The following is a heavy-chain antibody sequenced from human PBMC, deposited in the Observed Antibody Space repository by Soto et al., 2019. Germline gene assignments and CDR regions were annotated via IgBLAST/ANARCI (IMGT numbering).Heavy chain of an antibody. D-gene: IGHD1-26*01. CDR2: ISNDGDEK. V-gene: IGHV3-30*18. J-gene: IGHJ4*02. Sequence: GGSLRLSCVASGFTFSTSVMHWVRQPPGKGLEWVALISNDGDEKYYGDSVEGRFSISRDNSKNTLYLQMSSLRAEDTAVYFCAKARVRIAGADSFDHWGQGTLVTVSS. CDR3: AKARVRIAGADSFDH. CDR1: GFTFSTSV.